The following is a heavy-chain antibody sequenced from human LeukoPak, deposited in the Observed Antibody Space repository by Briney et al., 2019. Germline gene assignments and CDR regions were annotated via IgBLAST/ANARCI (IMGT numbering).Heavy chain of an antibody. CDR2: ISGSGDST. J-gene: IGHJ4*02. V-gene: IGHV3-23*01. Sequence: PGGSLRLSCAASGFTFRNFAMSWVRQAPGKGLEWVSTISGSGDSTFYADSVKGRFTTARANSKNTLYLQMSSLRVKETAVYYCAKSYRSESYCKYFFDYWGQGTLVTVSS. CDR1: GFTFRNFA. D-gene: IGHD3-10*01. CDR3: AKSYRSESYCKYFFDY.